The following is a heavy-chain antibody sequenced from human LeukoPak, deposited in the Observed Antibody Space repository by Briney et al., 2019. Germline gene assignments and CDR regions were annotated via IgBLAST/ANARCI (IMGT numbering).Heavy chain of an antibody. D-gene: IGHD6-19*01. CDR1: GFTFSNHG. CDR2: ISGGGGST. Sequence: PGGSLRLSCAASGFTFSNHGMSWVRQAPGKGLEWVSSISGGGGSTYYADSVKGRFTISRDNSKNTLYLQTNSLRVEDTAIYYCAKIAVLGPWYFDLWGRGTLVTVSS. V-gene: IGHV3-23*01. CDR3: AKIAVLGPWYFDL. J-gene: IGHJ2*01.